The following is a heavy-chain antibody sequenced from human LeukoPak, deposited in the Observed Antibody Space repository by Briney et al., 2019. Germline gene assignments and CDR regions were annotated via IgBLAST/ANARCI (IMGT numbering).Heavy chain of an antibody. CDR2: ISYDGGNK. CDR3: AKVGAGAFDY. CDR1: AFTFSSYA. V-gene: IGHV3-30-3*01. J-gene: IGHJ4*02. D-gene: IGHD1-26*01. Sequence: GGSLRLSCAASAFTFSSYAMHWVRQAPGKGLEWVAVISYDGGNKYYAESVKGRFTISRDNSKNTLYLQMNSLRAEDTAVYYCAKVGAGAFDYWGQGTLVTVSS.